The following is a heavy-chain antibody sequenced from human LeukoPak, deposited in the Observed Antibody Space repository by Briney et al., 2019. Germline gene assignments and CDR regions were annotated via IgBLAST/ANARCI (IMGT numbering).Heavy chain of an antibody. CDR2: VSGSGDTT. D-gene: IGHD1-26*01. CDR3: ARAAWVNAFDI. J-gene: IGHJ3*02. CDR1: TLTFSIYA. Sequence: GGSLRLSCAASTLTFSIYAMSWVRQAPGKGLEWVSTVSGSGDTTYYADSVKGRFTISRDNSKNTLYLQMNSLRAEDTAVYYCARAAWVNAFDIWGQGTMVTVSS. V-gene: IGHV3-23*01.